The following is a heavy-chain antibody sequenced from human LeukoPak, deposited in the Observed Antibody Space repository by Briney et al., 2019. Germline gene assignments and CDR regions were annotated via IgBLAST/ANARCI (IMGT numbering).Heavy chain of an antibody. Sequence: SETLSLTCTVSGGSINNYYWSRIRQPPGKGLEWIGYIYYSGSTNYNPSLKSRVTISVDTSKNQFSLRLSSVTASDTAVYYCARQYGSGSYYPPFDYWGQGTLVTVSS. J-gene: IGHJ4*02. CDR1: GGSINNYY. CDR3: ARQYGSGSYYPPFDY. D-gene: IGHD3-10*01. V-gene: IGHV4-59*08. CDR2: IYYSGST.